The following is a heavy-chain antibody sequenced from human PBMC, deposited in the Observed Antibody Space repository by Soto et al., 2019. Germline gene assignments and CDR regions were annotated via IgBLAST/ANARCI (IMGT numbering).Heavy chain of an antibody. Sequence: QVQLVQSGAEVKKPGASVKVSCKASGYTFTTYYMHWLRQARGQGLEWMGIITPSSGSTRYEQKFHDRVTMTRDTSTSTVYMELSSLTSEDTAVYYCARAVSTKTAAIDYWGQGTLVTVSS. V-gene: IGHV1-46*01. J-gene: IGHJ4*02. CDR2: ITPSSGST. CDR3: ARAVSTKTAAIDY. D-gene: IGHD4-17*01. CDR1: GYTFTTYY.